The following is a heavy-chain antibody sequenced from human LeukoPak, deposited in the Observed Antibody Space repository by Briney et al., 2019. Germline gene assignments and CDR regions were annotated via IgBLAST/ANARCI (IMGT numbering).Heavy chain of an antibody. Sequence: SQTLSLTCTVSGGSISSGSYYWSWIRQPPGKGLEWIGYIYYSGSTNYNPSLKSRVTISVDTSKNQFSLKLSSVTAADTAVYYCARPSYDIPWRYYYGMDVWGQGTTVTVSS. CDR2: IYYSGST. D-gene: IGHD3-22*01. J-gene: IGHJ6*02. CDR3: ARPSYDIPWRYYYGMDV. CDR1: GGSISSGSYY. V-gene: IGHV4-61*01.